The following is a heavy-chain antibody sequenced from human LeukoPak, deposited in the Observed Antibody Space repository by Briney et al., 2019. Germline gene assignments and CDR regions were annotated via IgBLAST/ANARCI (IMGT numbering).Heavy chain of an antibody. CDR1: GGSISSYY. V-gene: IGHV4-59*08. Sequence: KPSETLSLTCTVSGGSISSYYWSWIRQPPGKGPEWIGYIYYSGSTNYNPSLKSRVTISVDTSKNQFSLKLSSVTAADAALYFCARHLSGSAMMHYFDSWGQGTLVTVSS. D-gene: IGHD5-18*01. J-gene: IGHJ4*02. CDR2: IYYSGST. CDR3: ARHLSGSAMMHYFDS.